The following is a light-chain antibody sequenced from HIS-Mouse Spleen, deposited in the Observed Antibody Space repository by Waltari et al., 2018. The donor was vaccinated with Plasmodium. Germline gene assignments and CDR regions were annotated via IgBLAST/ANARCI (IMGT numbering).Light chain of an antibody. CDR1: SRDGGGYTH. V-gene: IGLV2-14*03. Sequence: QSALTQPASVSGSPGQAITIPCIGTSRDGGGYTHVSVYQQHPGKAPQRMIYDVSNRPSGVSNRFSGSKSGNTASLTISGLQAEDEADYYCSSYTSSSTLYVVFGGGTKLTVL. CDR2: DVS. J-gene: IGLJ2*01. CDR3: SSYTSSSTLYVV.